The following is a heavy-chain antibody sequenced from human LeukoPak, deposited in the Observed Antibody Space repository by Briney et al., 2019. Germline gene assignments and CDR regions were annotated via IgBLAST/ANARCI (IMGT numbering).Heavy chain of an antibody. V-gene: IGHV3-33*08. CDR1: GFTFSSYA. CDR2: IWYDGSNK. CDR3: ASYSGDTSSLFDY. J-gene: IGHJ4*02. D-gene: IGHD6-13*01. Sequence: GGSLRLSCAASGFTFSSYAMHWVRQAPGKGLEWVAVIWYDGSNKYCADSVKGRFTISRDNSKNTLYLQMNSLRAEDTAVYYCASYSGDTSSLFDYWGQGTLVTVSS.